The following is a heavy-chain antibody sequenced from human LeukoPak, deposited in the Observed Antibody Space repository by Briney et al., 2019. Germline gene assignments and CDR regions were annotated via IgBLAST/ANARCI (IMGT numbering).Heavy chain of an antibody. V-gene: IGHV3-7*01. CDR3: ARDHGSSGYYYYGMDV. D-gene: IGHD3-22*01. Sequence: GGSLRLSCAASGFTFSSYTMSWVRQAPGKGLEWVANIKQDGSEKYYVDSVKGRFTISRDNAKNSLYLQMNSLRAEDTAVYYCARDHGSSGYYYYGMDVWGQGTTVTVSS. CDR2: IKQDGSEK. CDR1: GFTFSSYT. J-gene: IGHJ6*02.